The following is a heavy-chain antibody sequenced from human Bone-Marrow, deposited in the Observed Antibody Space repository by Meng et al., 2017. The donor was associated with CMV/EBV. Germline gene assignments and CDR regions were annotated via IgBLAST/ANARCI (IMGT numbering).Heavy chain of an antibody. CDR2: IIPILGIA. D-gene: IGHD1-26*01. V-gene: IGHV1-69*10. CDR3: ARQVGATTAGWFDP. CDR1: GGSFSSYT. Sequence: SVKVSCKASGGSFSSYTINWVRQAPGQGLEWMGGIIPILGIAKYAQKFHGRVTITADKSTTTGYMGVRSLRSEDTAVYYCARQVGATTAGWFDPWGQGTLVTVSS. J-gene: IGHJ5*02.